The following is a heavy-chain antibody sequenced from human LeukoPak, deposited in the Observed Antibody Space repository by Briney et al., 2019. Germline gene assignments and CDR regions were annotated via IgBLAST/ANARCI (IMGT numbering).Heavy chain of an antibody. Sequence: SETLSLTCAVSGGSISSGGYSWSWIRQPPGKGLEWIGFIYHSGSTYYNPSLKSRVTISVDRSKNQFSLKLSSVTAADTAVYYCASTYSGSYYFDYWGQGTLVTVSS. CDR3: ASTYSGSYYFDY. J-gene: IGHJ4*02. CDR1: GGSISSGGYS. CDR2: IYHSGST. V-gene: IGHV4-30-2*01. D-gene: IGHD1-26*01.